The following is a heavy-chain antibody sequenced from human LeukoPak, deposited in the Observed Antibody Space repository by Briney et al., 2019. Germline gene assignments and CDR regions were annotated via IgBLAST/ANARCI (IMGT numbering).Heavy chain of an antibody. V-gene: IGHV3-23*01. Sequence: GGSLRLSCAASGFTFSSYAMCWVRQAPGKGLEWVSAISGSGGSTYYADSVKGRFTISRDNSKNTLYLQMNSLRAEDTAVYYCAKVSSSWHYYYYYMDVWGKGTTVTVSS. CDR2: ISGSGGST. CDR1: GFTFSSYA. J-gene: IGHJ6*03. D-gene: IGHD6-13*01. CDR3: AKVSSSWHYYYYYMDV.